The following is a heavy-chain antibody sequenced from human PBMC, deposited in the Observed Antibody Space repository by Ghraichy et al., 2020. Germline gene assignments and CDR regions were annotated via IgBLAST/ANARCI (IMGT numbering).Heavy chain of an antibody. V-gene: IGHV3-21*01. CDR3: ASSYSSGWYTKNGDAFDI. Sequence: GGSLRLFCAASGFTFSSYSMNWVRQAPGKGLEWVSSISSSSSYIYYADSVKGRFTISRDNAKNSLYLQMNSLRAEDTAVYYCASSYSSGWYTKNGDAFDIWGQGTMVTVSS. CDR1: GFTFSSYS. J-gene: IGHJ3*02. CDR2: ISSSSSYI. D-gene: IGHD6-19*01.